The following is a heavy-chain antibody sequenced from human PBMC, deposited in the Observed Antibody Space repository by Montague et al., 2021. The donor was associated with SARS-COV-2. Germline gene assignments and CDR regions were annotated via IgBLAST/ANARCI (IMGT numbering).Heavy chain of an antibody. Sequence: SLRLSCAASGFTFSNYAMNWVRQAPGKGLEWVSVIFGSGSSTYYADSVKGRFTISRDNSKNTLYLQINSLRAEDTAIYYCAKDASMVRAVIVWYFDLWGRGTPVTVS. D-gene: IGHD3-10*01. J-gene: IGHJ2*01. V-gene: IGHV3-23*03. CDR2: IFGSGSST. CDR1: GFTFSNYA. CDR3: AKDASMVRAVIVWYFDL.